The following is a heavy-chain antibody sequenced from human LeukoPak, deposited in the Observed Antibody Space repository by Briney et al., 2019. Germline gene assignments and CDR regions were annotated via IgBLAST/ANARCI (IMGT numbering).Heavy chain of an antibody. V-gene: IGHV3-30-3*01. D-gene: IGHD6-19*01. CDR1: GFTFSSYN. J-gene: IGHJ4*02. CDR3: ARELHHGWFDY. Sequence: GRSLRLSCAASGFTFSSYNIHWVRQAPGEGLEWVAVMSYDGSNKYYADSVKGRFTISRDNSQNTVYLQMNSLRAEDPAVYYCARELHHGWFDYWGQGTLVTVSS. CDR2: MSYDGSNK.